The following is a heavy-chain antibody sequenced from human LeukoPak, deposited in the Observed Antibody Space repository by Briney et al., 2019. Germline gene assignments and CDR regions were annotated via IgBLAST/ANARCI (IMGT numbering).Heavy chain of an antibody. CDR2: INPSGGST. V-gene: IGHV1-46*01. CDR3: AKVDSFWDYFDY. J-gene: IGHJ4*02. Sequence: GASVKVSCKASGYTFTSYYMHWVRQAPGQGLEWMGIINPSGGSTSYAQKFQGRVTMTRDTSTSTVYMELSSLRSEDTAVYYCAKVDSFWDYFDYWGQGTLVTVSS. D-gene: IGHD5/OR15-5a*01. CDR1: GYTFTSYY.